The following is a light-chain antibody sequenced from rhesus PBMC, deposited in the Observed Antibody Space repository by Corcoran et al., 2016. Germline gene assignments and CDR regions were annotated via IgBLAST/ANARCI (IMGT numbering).Light chain of an antibody. Sequence: EIVMTQSPATLSLSPGERATLSCRASQCASSYVAWYQQIPEPAPRLLIFGASGRATGIPDRFSGSGSGTDFHHIISSLGPENVGVYYCQQYNNWNTFGPGAKLDIK. V-gene: IGKV3S9*01. CDR3: QQYNNWNT. J-gene: IGKJ3*01. CDR1: QCASSY. CDR2: GAS.